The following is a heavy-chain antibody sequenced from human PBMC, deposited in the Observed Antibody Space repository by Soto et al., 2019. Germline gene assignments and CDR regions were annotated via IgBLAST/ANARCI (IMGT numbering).Heavy chain of an antibody. V-gene: IGHV4-34*01. CDR2: INHSGST. D-gene: IGHD3-22*01. Sequence: SETLSLTCAVYGGSFSGYYWSWIRQPPGKGLEWIGEINHSGSTNYNPSLKSRVTISVDTSKNHFSLHLSSVTAADTAVYYCARDYYESSGFDYWGQGTLVTVSS. J-gene: IGHJ4*02. CDR3: ARDYYESSGFDY. CDR1: GGSFSGYY.